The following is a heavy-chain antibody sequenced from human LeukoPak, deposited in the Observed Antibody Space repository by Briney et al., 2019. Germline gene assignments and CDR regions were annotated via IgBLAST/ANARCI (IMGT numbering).Heavy chain of an antibody. CDR1: GGSINNYY. CDR3: ARNLGYSGSHWFDP. D-gene: IGHD5-18*01. CDR2: VYYSGST. J-gene: IGHJ5*02. Sequence: IPSETLSLTCTVSGGSINNYYWNWIRQPPGKGLGWIGYVYYSGSTNYNPSLKSRVTISVDTSKNQFYLKLSSMTAADTAFYYCARNLGYSGSHWFDPWGQGTLVTVSS. V-gene: IGHV4-59*01.